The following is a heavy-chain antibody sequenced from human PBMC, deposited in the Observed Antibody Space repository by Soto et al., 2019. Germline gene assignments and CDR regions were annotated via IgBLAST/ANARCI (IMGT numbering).Heavy chain of an antibody. CDR3: ASARQWLVGRYFQH. D-gene: IGHD6-19*01. V-gene: IGHV1-8*01. CDR1: GYAFTSYD. CDR2: MNPNSGNT. J-gene: IGHJ1*01. Sequence: ASVKVSCKASGYAFTSYDINWVRQATGQGLEWMGWMNPNSGNTGYAQKFQGRVTMTRNTSISTAYMELSSLRSEDTAVYYCASARQWLVGRYFQHWGQGTLVTVSS.